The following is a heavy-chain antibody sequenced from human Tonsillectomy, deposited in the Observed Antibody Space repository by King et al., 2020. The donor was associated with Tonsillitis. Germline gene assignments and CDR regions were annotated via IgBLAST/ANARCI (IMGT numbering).Heavy chain of an antibody. Sequence: LQLQESGPGLVKPSETLSLTCTVSGGSISSSSYYWGWIRPPPGKGLEWIGSIYYGGTSYYNPSLKSRVTISVDTSKNQFSLKLSSVTAADTAVYYCARQYGSVDYWGQGTLVTVS. J-gene: IGHJ4*02. CDR3: ARQYGSVDY. D-gene: IGHD3-10*01. V-gene: IGHV4-39*01. CDR2: IYYGGTS. CDR1: GGSISSSSYY.